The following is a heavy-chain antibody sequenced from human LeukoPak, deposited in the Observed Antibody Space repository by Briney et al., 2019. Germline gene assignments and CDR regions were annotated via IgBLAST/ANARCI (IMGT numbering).Heavy chain of an antibody. CDR1: GGSISYYY. Sequence: ETLSLTCTVSGGSISYYYWSWIRQSPGKGLEWIGYIYYSGTTNYNPSLKSRVTISVDTSKSQFSLQLRSVTAADTAVYYCAREDPQTTVPEGMDVWGQGTTVTVSS. CDR2: IYYSGTT. D-gene: IGHD4-17*01. V-gene: IGHV4-59*01. CDR3: AREDPQTTVPEGMDV. J-gene: IGHJ6*02.